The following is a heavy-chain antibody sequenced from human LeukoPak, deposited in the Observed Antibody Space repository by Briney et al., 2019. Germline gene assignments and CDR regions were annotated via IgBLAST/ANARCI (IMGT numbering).Heavy chain of an antibody. J-gene: IGHJ6*03. CDR1: GYSFTGHY. D-gene: IGHD3-9*01. CDR3: ARDLKYFDFNYMDV. Sequence: ASVKVSCKASGYSFTGHYMHWVRQAPGQGLEWMGWINPNSGGTNYAQKFQGRVTMTRDTSISTAYMELSRLRSDDTAVYYCARDLKYFDFNYMDVWGKGTTVTVSS. V-gene: IGHV1-2*02. CDR2: INPNSGGT.